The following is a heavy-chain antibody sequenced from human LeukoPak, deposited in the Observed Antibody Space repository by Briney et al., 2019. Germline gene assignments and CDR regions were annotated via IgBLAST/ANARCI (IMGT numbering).Heavy chain of an antibody. V-gene: IGHV3-21*01. CDR3: ARGAATRDSIYYFDY. CDR1: GFTFSSYS. CDR2: ISSSSSYI. J-gene: IGHJ4*02. Sequence: PGGSLRLSCAASGFTFSSYSMNWVRQAPGKGLEWVSSISSSSSYIYYADSVKGRFTISRDNAKNSLYLQMNSLRAEDTAVYYCARGAATRDSIYYFDYWGQGTLVTVSS. D-gene: IGHD5-24*01.